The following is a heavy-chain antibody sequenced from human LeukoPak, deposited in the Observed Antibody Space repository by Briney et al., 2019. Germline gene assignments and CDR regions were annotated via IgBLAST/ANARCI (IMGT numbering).Heavy chain of an antibody. J-gene: IGHJ1*01. D-gene: IGHD6-19*01. Sequence: GGSLRLSCSASSGFSFSSFRMSWVRQAPGKGLGWVANIKQDGSEKYYVDSVKGRFTISRDNAKSSLYLQMNSLRAEDTAVYYCATHSGWFESKYFQHWGQGTLVSVSS. CDR3: ATHSGWFESKYFQH. CDR1: GFSFSSFR. V-gene: IGHV3-7*03. CDR2: IKQDGSEK.